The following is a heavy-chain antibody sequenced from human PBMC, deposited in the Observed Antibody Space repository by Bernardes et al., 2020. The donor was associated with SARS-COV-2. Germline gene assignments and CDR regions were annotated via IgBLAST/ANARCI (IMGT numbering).Heavy chain of an antibody. CDR1: GFIFTTYS. V-gene: IGHV3-48*01. Sequence: GVDLRLSCVGSGFIFTTYSMSWVRQAPGKGREWILFISSGGDTIHDADSVRGRFTVSRDDAKNSVYLQMNSLRAEDTAVYYCARGWRENSFDYWGQGDMVTVSS. CDR2: ISSGGDTI. J-gene: IGHJ4*02. D-gene: IGHD2-15*01. CDR3: ARGWRENSFDY.